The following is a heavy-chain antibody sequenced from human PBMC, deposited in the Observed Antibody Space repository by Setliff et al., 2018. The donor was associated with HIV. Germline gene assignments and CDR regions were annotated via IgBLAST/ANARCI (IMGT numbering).Heavy chain of an antibody. D-gene: IGHD2-21*02. CDR3: ASRGIVVVTMSMPDEFFVH. V-gene: IGHV4-39*01. J-gene: IGHJ1*01. CDR1: GGSINSDNYY. Sequence: SETLSLTCSVSGGSINSDNYYWGWIRQAPGKGLEWIGSIYYSGTTYYNPSLRGRVTISVDRSRNQFSLTLSSVTAADTAAYYCASRGIVVVTMSMPDEFFVHWGHGTLVTVSS. CDR2: IYYSGTT.